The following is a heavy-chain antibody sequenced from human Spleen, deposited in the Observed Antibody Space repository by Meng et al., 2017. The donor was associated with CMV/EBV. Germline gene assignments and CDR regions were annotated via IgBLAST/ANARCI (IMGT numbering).Heavy chain of an antibody. CDR2: ISYNGSNK. CDR3: ARGVVAAIGPNDAFDI. Sequence: GESLKISCAASGFTFSSYAMHWVRQAPGKGLEWVAVISYNGSNKYYADSVKGRFTISRDNSKNTLYLQMNSLRAEDTAVYYCARGVVAAIGPNDAFDIRGQGTMVTVSS. D-gene: IGHD2-15*01. J-gene: IGHJ3*02. CDR1: GFTFSSYA. V-gene: IGHV3-30-3*01.